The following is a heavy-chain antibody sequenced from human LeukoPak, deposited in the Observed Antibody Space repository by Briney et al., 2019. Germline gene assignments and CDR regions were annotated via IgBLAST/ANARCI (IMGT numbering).Heavy chain of an antibody. CDR1: GFTFSSYW. Sequence: GGSLRLSCAASGFTFSSYWMHWVRQAPGKGLEWVSIIYSGGSTYYADSVKGRFTISRDNSKNTLYLQMNSLRAEDTAVYYCATYSGAHHKTFDSWGQGTLVTVSS. CDR3: ATYSGAHHKTFDS. V-gene: IGHV3-53*01. D-gene: IGHD1-26*01. CDR2: IYSGGST. J-gene: IGHJ4*02.